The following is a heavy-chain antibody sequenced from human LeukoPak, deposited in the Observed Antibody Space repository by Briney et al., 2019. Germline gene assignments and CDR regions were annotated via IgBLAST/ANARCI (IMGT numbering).Heavy chain of an antibody. J-gene: IGHJ4*02. CDR1: GFTFDDYG. CDR3: ARTGGGTYGDYFEY. CDR2: INWNGGST. D-gene: IGHD4-17*01. V-gene: IGHV3-20*04. Sequence: AGGSLRLSCAASGFTFDDYGMSWVRQAPGKGLEWVSGINWNGGSTGYADSVKGRFTISRDNAKNSLYLQMNSLRAEDTALYYCARTGGGTYGDYFEYWGQGTLVTVSS.